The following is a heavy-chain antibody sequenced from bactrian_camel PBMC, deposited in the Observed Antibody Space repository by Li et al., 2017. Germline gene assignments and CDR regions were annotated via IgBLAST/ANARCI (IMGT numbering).Heavy chain of an antibody. CDR1: GYISSRHC. V-gene: IGHV3S53*01. J-gene: IGHJ4*01. CDR3: AARQYGTCAVDGSEYEF. CDR2: MASFGST. Sequence: HVQLVESGGGSVQAGGSLRLSCAHSGYISSRHCMGWFRQAPGKEREGVARMASFGSTAYADSEKGRFTISRDNAKNTLFLEMNSLKPEDTAMYYCAARQYGTCAVDGSEYEFWGQGTQVTVS. D-gene: IGHD7*01.